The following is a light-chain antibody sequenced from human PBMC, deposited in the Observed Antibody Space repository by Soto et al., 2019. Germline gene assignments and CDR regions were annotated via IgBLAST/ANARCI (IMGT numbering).Light chain of an antibody. CDR1: QSVTTY. V-gene: IGKV3-11*01. J-gene: IGKJ2*01. CDR2: DSS. Sequence: EIVLTQSPATLSLSPGERASLSCRASQSVTTYLAWYQQKPGQAPRLLIYDSSNRATGIPARFSGSGSGTDFTLTISSLESEDFAIYYCQQGSDWPPTYTFGQGTKLEIK. CDR3: QQGSDWPPTYT.